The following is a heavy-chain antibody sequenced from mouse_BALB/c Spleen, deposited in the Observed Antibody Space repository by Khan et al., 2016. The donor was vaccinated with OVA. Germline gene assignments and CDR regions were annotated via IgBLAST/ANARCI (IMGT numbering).Heavy chain of an antibody. D-gene: IGHD1-1*01. CDR1: GYSFTGYF. Sequence: VQLKQSVPELVKPGASVKISCKASGYSFTGYFMNWVMQSHGKSLEWIGRINPHIGETFYNQKFRDKATLTVDESSSTAHMELRSLASEDSAVYYCARTYGSDFDYWGQGTTLTVSS. J-gene: IGHJ2*01. CDR2: INPHIGET. V-gene: IGHV1-20*02. CDR3: ARTYGSDFDY.